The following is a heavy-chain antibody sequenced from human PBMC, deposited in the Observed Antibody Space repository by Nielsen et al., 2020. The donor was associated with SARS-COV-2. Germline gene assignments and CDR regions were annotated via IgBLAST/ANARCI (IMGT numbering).Heavy chain of an antibody. J-gene: IGHJ6*02. CDR3: ARGYCSSTSCPAPYGMDV. CDR1: GYTFTSYA. Sequence: ASVKVSCKASGYTFTSYAMHWVRQAPGQRLGWMGWINAGNGNTKYSQKFQGRVTTTRDTSASTAYMELSSLRSEDTAVYYCARGYCSSTSCPAPYGMDVWGQGTTVTVSS. CDR2: INAGNGNT. D-gene: IGHD2-2*01. V-gene: IGHV1-3*01.